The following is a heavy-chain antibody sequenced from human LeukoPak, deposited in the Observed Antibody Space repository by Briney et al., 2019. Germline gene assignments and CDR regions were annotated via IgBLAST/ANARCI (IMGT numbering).Heavy chain of an antibody. CDR3: ARDSSSWKGYYYYGMDV. CDR2: IYYSGST. V-gene: IGHV4-31*03. Sequence: RASETLSLTCTVSGGSISSGGYYWSWIRQYPGKGLEWIGYIYYSGSTYYNPSLKSRVTISVDTSKNQFSLKLSSVTAADTAVYYCARDSSSWKGYYYYGMDVWGQGTTVTVSS. J-gene: IGHJ6*02. D-gene: IGHD6-13*01. CDR1: GGSISSGGYY.